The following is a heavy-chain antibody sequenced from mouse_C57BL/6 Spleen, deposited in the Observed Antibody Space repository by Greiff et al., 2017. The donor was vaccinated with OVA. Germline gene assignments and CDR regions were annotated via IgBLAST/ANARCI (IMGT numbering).Heavy chain of an antibody. CDR1: GYTFTDYE. CDR2: IDPETGGT. J-gene: IGHJ3*01. CDR3: TRDYGSSSWFAY. V-gene: IGHV1-15*01. Sequence: QVQLQQSGAELVRPGASVTLSCKASGYTFTDYEMHWVKQTPVHGLEWIGAIDPETGGTAYNQKFKGKAILTADKSSSTAYMELRSLTSEDSAVYYCTRDYGSSSWFAYGGQGTRVTVSA. D-gene: IGHD1-1*01.